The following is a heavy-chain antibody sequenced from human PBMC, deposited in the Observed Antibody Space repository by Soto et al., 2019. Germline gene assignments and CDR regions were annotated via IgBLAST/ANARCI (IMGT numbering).Heavy chain of an antibody. D-gene: IGHD6-19*01. Sequence: EVQLVESGGGLVQPGGSLRLSCAASGFTFSSYWMSWVRQAPGKGLEWVANIRQDGSDKYYVDSVKGRFTISRYNSKNSLYLQMNSLRAEDTAIYYCASPQQWLGQRGDFDYWCQGTLVTVSS. V-gene: IGHV3-7*05. J-gene: IGHJ4*02. CDR1: GFTFSSYW. CDR3: ASPQQWLGQRGDFDY. CDR2: IRQDGSDK.